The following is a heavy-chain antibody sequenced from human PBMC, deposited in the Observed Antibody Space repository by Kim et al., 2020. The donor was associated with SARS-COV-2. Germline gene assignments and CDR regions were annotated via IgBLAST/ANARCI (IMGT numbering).Heavy chain of an antibody. D-gene: IGHD3-16*01. J-gene: IGHJ5*02. CDR2: IKQDGSEK. Sequence: GGSLRLSCAASGFTFSSYWMSWVRQAPGKGLEWVANIKQDGSEKYYADSVKGRFTISRDNAKNSLYLQMNSLRAEDTAVYYCARVKAVVTPLPLGGGFDPWGQGTLVTVSS. CDR1: GFTFSSYW. V-gene: IGHV3-7*03. CDR3: ARVKAVVTPLPLGGGFDP.